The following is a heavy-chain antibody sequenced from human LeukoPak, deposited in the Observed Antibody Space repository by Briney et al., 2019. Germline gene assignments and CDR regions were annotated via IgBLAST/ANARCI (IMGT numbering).Heavy chain of an antibody. D-gene: IGHD2-15*01. J-gene: IGHJ5*02. V-gene: IGHV3-23*01. CDR2: ISGSGGST. CDR3: AAKGSSGYCSGGSCYFWFDP. Sequence: GGSLRLSCAASGFTFSSYAMSWVRQAPGKGLEWVSAISGSGGSTYYADSVKGRFTISRDNSKNTLYLQMNSLRAEDTAVYYCAAKGSSGYCSGGSCYFWFDPWGQGTLVTVSS. CDR1: GFTFSSYA.